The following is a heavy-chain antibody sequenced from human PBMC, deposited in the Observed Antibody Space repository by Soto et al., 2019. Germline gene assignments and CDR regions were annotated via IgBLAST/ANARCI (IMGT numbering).Heavy chain of an antibody. D-gene: IGHD2-15*01. CDR3: VRDDRWAFDF. J-gene: IGHJ3*01. Sequence: EVQLVESGGGLVQPGGSRRVVCAASGFSFSNYAMNWVRQAPGKGLEWVSYISIGSGSIFYADSVKGRFTISRDDAKNSLYMQMNTVRDEDTAVYYCVRDDRWAFDFGCQGTMVTVSS. V-gene: IGHV3-48*02. CDR2: ISIGSGSI. CDR1: GFSFSNYA.